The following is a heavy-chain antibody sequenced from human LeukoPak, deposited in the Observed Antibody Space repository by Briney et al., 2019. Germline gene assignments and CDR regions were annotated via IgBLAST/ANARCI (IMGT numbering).Heavy chain of an antibody. CDR1: VYTLTRYG. D-gene: IGHD5-12*01. CDR2: ISAYKGHT. J-gene: IGHJ6*02. CDR3: AREGGYSGYTHLHEIYYYYGMYI. Sequence: SVKLSCKASVYTLTRYGISWVRQAPGAGLEWIGWISAYKGHTNYPQKRQGRVTMTTDTSTSTAYMELRSLRSDDTAVYSCAREGGYSGYTHLHEIYYYYGMYIWGQGTTVTVSS. V-gene: IGHV1-18*01.